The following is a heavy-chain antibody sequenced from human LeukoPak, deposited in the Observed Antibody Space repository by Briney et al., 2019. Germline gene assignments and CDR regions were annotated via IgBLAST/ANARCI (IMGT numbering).Heavy chain of an antibody. CDR1: GFTFDDYA. CDR2: INWNSGTI. Sequence: GRSLRLSCAASGFTFDDYAMHWVRQAPGKGLEWVSGINWNSGTIDYADSVKGRFTISRDNAKNSLYLQMNSLGSEDTALYYCAKGTSGSYFRSFDYWGQGTLVTVSS. V-gene: IGHV3-9*01. CDR3: AKGTSGSYFRSFDY. J-gene: IGHJ4*02. D-gene: IGHD1-26*01.